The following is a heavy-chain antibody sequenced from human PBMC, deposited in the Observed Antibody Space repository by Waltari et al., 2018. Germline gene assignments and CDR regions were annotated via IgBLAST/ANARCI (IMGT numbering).Heavy chain of an antibody. V-gene: IGHV3-48*04. CDR1: GFTLRSYS. Sequence: EVQLVESGAGLAQPGGSLRLSCAASGFTLRSYSMNWVRQAPGKGLEWVSYISSGSGRIYYADSVKGRFTISRDNAKNSLYLQMNSLRAEDTAVYYCVRDEAWSFDYWGQGTLVTVSS. J-gene: IGHJ4*02. CDR2: ISSGSGRI. D-gene: IGHD2-21*01. CDR3: VRDEAWSFDY.